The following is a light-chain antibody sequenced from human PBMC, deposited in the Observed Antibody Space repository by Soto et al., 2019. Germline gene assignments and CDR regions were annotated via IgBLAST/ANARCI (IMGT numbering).Light chain of an antibody. CDR1: QDIGDW. J-gene: IGKJ4*01. V-gene: IGKV1D-16*01. CDR3: QQYDSYPLT. CDR2: AAS. Sequence: EIRVSQSPTSVYVSVGDRVCITSRASQDIGDWLAWYQQKPGKAPKLLVYAASSLQSGVPSRFSGSGSGTEFTLTISSLQPEDFATYYCQQYDSYPLTFGGGTKVDI.